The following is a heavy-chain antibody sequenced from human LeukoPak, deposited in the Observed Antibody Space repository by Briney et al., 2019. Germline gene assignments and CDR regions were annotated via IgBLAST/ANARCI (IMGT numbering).Heavy chain of an antibody. V-gene: IGHV4-39*07. Sequence: SETLSLTCTVSGGSISSSSYYWGWIRQPPGKGLEWIGSIYYSGSTYYNPSLKSRVTISVDTSKNQFSLKLSSVTAADTAVYYCARVGIAAAGTPPHYWGQGTLVTVSS. CDR3: ARVGIAAAGTPPHY. CDR1: GGSISSSSYY. J-gene: IGHJ4*02. CDR2: IYYSGST. D-gene: IGHD6-13*01.